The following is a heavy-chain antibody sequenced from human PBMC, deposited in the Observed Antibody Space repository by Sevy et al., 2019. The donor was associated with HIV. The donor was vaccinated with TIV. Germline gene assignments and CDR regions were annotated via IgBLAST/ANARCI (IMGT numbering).Heavy chain of an antibody. V-gene: IGHV3-21*01. CDR2: IGSSSSYI. D-gene: IGHD2-15*01. J-gene: IGHJ4*02. Sequence: GGSLRLSCAASGFTFSSYSMNWVRQAPGKGLEWVSSIGSSSSYIYYADSVKGRFTISRGNAKNSLYLQMNSLRAEDTAVYYCARDGRETIVVVVAATGHFDNWGQGTLVTVSS. CDR1: GFTFSSYS. CDR3: ARDGRETIVVVVAATGHFDN.